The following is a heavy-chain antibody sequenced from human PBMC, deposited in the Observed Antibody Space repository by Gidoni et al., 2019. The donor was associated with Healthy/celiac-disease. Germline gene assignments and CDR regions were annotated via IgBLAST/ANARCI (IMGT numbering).Heavy chain of an antibody. CDR3: ARIRGSGSYSPYFDY. Sequence: QGTLQESGPVLVKPTETLTLTCTDSGFSLTNARMGVSWIRQPPGTALEWLAHIFSNDEKSYSTSLKGRLTISKDTSKSQVVLTMTNMDPVDTATYYCARIRGSGSYSPYFDYWGQGTLVTVSS. D-gene: IGHD1-26*01. CDR1: GFSLTNARMG. CDR2: IFSNDEK. V-gene: IGHV2-26*01. J-gene: IGHJ4*02.